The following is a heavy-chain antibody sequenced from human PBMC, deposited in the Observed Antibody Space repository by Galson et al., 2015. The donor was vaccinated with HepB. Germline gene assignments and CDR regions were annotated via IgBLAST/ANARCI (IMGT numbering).Heavy chain of an antibody. J-gene: IGHJ3*02. V-gene: IGHV1-69*01. Sequence: SCKASGGTFSSYAISWVRQAPGQGLEWMGGIIPIFGTANYAQKFQGRVTITADESTSTAYMELSSLRSEDTAVYYCARDITMVRGVNHDAFDIWGQGTMVTVSS. CDR2: IIPIFGTA. CDR1: GGTFSSYA. CDR3: ARDITMVRGVNHDAFDI. D-gene: IGHD3-10*01.